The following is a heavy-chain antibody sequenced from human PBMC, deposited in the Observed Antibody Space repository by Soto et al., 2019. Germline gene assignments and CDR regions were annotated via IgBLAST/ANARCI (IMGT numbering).Heavy chain of an antibody. CDR3: ARDRYYYGSGTIGYGMDV. V-gene: IGHV3-48*02. D-gene: IGHD3-10*01. CDR2: ISSSSSTI. J-gene: IGHJ6*02. CDR1: GFTFSSYS. Sequence: GGSLRLSCAASGFTFSSYSMNWVRQAPGKGLEWVSYISSSSSTIYYADSVKGRFTISRDNAKNSLYLQMNSLRDEDTAVYYCARDRYYYGSGTIGYGMDVWGQGTTVTVSS.